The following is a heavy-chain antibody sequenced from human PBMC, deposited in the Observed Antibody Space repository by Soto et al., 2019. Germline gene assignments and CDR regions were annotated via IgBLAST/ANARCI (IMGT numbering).Heavy chain of an antibody. J-gene: IGHJ4*02. Sequence: EVQLVESGENLVQPGGSLRLSCAASGFTFSSYCIHWVRQAPGKGLVWVSRIKGDEITTNYADSVKGRFTISRDNAKNTVFLQMHSLRAEDTALNCCARGLDGAYGQDFWGQGILVTVSS. CDR1: GFTFSSYC. V-gene: IGHV3-74*01. CDR3: ARGLDGAYGQDF. D-gene: IGHD4-17*01. CDR2: IKGDEITT.